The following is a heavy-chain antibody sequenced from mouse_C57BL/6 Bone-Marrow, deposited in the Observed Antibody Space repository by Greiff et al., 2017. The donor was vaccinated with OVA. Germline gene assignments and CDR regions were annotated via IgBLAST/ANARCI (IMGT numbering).Heavy chain of an antibody. Sequence: VKLVESGPGLVQPSQSLSITCTVSGFSLTSYGVHWVRQSPGKGLEWLGVIWSGGSTDYNAAFISRLSISKDNSKSQVFFKMNSLQADDTAIYYCARSITTVVARYAMDYWGQGTSVTVSS. CDR1: GFSLTSYG. D-gene: IGHD1-1*01. J-gene: IGHJ4*01. V-gene: IGHV2-2*01. CDR3: ARSITTVVARYAMDY. CDR2: IWSGGST.